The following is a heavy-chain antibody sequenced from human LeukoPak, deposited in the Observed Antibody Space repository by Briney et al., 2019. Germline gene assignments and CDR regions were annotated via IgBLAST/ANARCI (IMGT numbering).Heavy chain of an antibody. Sequence: SETLSPTCTVSGDSISGRAYYWSWIRQPPGKGLEWIGEINHSGSTNYNPSLRSRVTISVDTSKNQFSLKLSSVTAADTAVYYCAKLWEDYWGQGTLVTVSS. D-gene: IGHD3-10*01. CDR3: AKLWEDY. CDR1: GDSISGRAYY. CDR2: INHSGST. V-gene: IGHV4-34*01. J-gene: IGHJ4*02.